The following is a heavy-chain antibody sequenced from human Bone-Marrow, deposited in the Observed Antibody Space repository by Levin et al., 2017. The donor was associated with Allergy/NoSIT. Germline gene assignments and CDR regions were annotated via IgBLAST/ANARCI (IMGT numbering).Heavy chain of an antibody. CDR3: ARDFGVTPYFDY. J-gene: IGHJ4*02. D-gene: IGHD4-23*01. V-gene: IGHV3-21*01. CDR2: ISSSSSYI. Sequence: GGSLRLSCAASGFTFSSYSMNWVRQAPGKGLEWVSSISSSSSYIYYADSVKGRFTISRDNAKNSLYLQMNSLRAEDTAVYYCARDFGVTPYFDYWGQGTLVTVSS. CDR1: GFTFSSYS.